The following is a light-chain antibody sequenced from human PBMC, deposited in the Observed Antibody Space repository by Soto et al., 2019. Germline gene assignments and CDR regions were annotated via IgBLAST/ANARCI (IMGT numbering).Light chain of an antibody. CDR2: DAS. J-gene: IGKJ5*01. CDR3: QQRSNWPIT. CDR1: QSIRSF. V-gene: IGKV3-11*01. Sequence: EIVLTQSPATLSLSPGERATLSCRASQSIRSFLAWYQQKPGQAPRLLIYDASNRATCIPARFSGSVSGTDFTLTISSLEPEDFAVYYCQQRSNWPITFGQGTRLEIK.